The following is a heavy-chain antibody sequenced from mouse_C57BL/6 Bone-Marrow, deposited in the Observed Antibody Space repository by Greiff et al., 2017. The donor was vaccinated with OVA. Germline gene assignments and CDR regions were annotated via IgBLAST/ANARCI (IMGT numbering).Heavy chain of an antibody. CDR3: AGLLRSVYYYAMDY. D-gene: IGHD1-1*01. CDR2: INPNNGGT. CDR1: GYTFTDYY. V-gene: IGHV1-26*01. Sequence: EVKLQQSGPELVKPGASVKISCKASGYTFTDYYMNWVKQSHGKSLEWIGDINPNNGGTSYNQKFKGKATLTVDKSSSTAYMELRSLTSEDSAVYYCAGLLRSVYYYAMDYWGQGTSVTVSS. J-gene: IGHJ4*01.